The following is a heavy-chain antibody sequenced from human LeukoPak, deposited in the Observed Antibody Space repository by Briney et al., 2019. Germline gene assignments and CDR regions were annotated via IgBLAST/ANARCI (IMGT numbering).Heavy chain of an antibody. CDR1: GFTFSNYW. CDR2: INIDERTT. CDR3: TRTTTETTYFDY. J-gene: IGHJ4*02. V-gene: IGHV3-74*01. Sequence: GGSLRLSCAASGFTFSNYWMHWVRQAPGKGLVWVSRINIDERTTSYADSVKGRFTISRDYAKNTLYLQMYSQRAEDTAVYYCTRTTTETTYFDYWGQGTLVTVSS. D-gene: IGHD4-17*01.